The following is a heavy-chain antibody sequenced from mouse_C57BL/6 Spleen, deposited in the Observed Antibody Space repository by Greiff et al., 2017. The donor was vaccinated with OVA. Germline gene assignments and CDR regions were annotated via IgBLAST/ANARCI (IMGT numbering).Heavy chain of an antibody. V-gene: IGHV1-82*01. CDR3: ARCRVELGYAKDD. D-gene: IGHD3-3*01. Sequence: VMLVESGPELVKPGASVKISCKASGYAFSSSWMNWVKQRPGKGLEWIGRIYPGDGDTNYNGKFKGKATLTADKSSSTAYMQRSSLTSEDSAVYCCARCRVELGYAKDDWGQGTSVTVAS. CDR1: GYAFSSSW. CDR2: IYPGDGDT. J-gene: IGHJ4*01.